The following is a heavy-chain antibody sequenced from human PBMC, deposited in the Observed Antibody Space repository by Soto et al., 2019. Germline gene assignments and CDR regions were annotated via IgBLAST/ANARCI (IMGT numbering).Heavy chain of an antibody. J-gene: IGHJ5*02. D-gene: IGHD6-13*01. CDR3: ARGWGLYSTSWYRFDP. Sequence: PSQTLSLTCGISGDSVSSNNAAWNWIRQSPSRGLEWLGRTYYRSKWYNDYAVSVKSRITINPDTSKNQFSLQLNSVTPEDTAVYYCARGWGLYSTSWYRFDPWGQGTLVTVSS. V-gene: IGHV6-1*01. CDR1: GDSVSSNNAA. CDR2: TYYRSKWYN.